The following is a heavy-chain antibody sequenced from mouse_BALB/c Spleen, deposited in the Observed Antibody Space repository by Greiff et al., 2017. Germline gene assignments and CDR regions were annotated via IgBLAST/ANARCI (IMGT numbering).Heavy chain of an antibody. D-gene: IGHD4-1*01. CDR1: GFTFSSFG. Sequence: EVKLQESGGGLVQPGGSRKLSCAASGFTFSSFGMHWVRQAPEKGLEWVAYISSGSSTIYYADTVKGRFTISRDNPKNTLFLQMTSLRSEDTAMYYCASLGGLFDYWGQGTTLTVSS. CDR2: ISSGSSTI. CDR3: ASLGGLFDY. J-gene: IGHJ2*01. V-gene: IGHV5-17*02.